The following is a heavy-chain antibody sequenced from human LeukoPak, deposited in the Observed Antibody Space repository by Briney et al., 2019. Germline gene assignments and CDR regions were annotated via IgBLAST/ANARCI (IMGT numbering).Heavy chain of an antibody. D-gene: IGHD5-24*01. CDR2: INPSGEST. V-gene: IGHV1-46*01. J-gene: IGHJ4*02. CDR1: GYTFTSYY. Sequence: ASVKVSFKASGYTFTSYYMHWVRQSPGQGLEWMGIINPSGESTSYAQKFQGRVPMTRDMSTSTVYMELSSLRSEETAVYYCARVVDGLFDYWGQGTLVTVSS. CDR3: ARVVDGLFDY.